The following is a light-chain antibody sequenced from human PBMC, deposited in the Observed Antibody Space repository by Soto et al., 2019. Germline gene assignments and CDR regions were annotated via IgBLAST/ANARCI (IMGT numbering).Light chain of an antibody. CDR1: QSISSSL. V-gene: IGKV3-20*01. Sequence: EIVLTQSPGTLSLSPGERATLSCRASQSISSSLLAWYQQKPGQAPRLLIYATSNRATGIPDRFTGSGSGTGFTLIISRLEPEDFAVYYCQHYGSSPLTFGGGTKVEIK. CDR2: ATS. CDR3: QHYGSSPLT. J-gene: IGKJ4*01.